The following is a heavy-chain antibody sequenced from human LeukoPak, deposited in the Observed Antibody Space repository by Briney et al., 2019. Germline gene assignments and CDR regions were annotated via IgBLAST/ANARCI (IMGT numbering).Heavy chain of an antibody. CDR2: ISSSSSYI. CDR3: ASMGRYYDSSGYFWHGKTSPYYFDY. J-gene: IGHJ4*02. V-gene: IGHV3-21*01. D-gene: IGHD3-22*01. CDR1: GFTFSSYS. Sequence: GGSLRLSCAASGFTFSSYSMNWVRQAPGKGLEWVSSISSSSSYIYYADSVKGRFTISRDNAKNSLYLQMNSLRAEDTAVYYCASMGRYYDSSGYFWHGKTSPYYFDYWGQGTLVTVSS.